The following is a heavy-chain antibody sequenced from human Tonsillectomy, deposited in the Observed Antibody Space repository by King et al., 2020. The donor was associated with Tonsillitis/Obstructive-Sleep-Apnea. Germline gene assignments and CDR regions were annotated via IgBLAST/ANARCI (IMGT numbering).Heavy chain of an antibody. D-gene: IGHD1-26*01. J-gene: IGHJ3*02. CDR1: GFTVSSNY. Sequence: VQLVESGGGLIQPGGSLRLSCAASGFTVSSNYMSWVRQAPGKGLEWVSVIYSGGSTYYADSVKGRFTISRDNSKNTLYLQMNSLRAEDTAVYYCARVLVGANGEKLYAFDIWGQGTMVTVSS. V-gene: IGHV3-53*01. CDR3: ARVLVGANGEKLYAFDI. CDR2: IYSGGST.